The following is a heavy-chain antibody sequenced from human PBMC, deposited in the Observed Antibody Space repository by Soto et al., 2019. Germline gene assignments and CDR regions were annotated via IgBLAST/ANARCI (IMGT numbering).Heavy chain of an antibody. V-gene: IGHV4-31*03. J-gene: IGHJ5*02. D-gene: IGHD2-15*01. Sequence: QVQLQESGPGLVKPSQTLSLTCTVSGGSISSGGYYWSWIRQHPGKGLEWIGYIYYSGSTYYNPSLKSRVTISVDTSKNQFSRKLSSVTAADTAVYYCARDRVVAAYNWFDPWGQGTLVTVSS. CDR2: IYYSGST. CDR1: GGSISSGGYY. CDR3: ARDRVVAAYNWFDP.